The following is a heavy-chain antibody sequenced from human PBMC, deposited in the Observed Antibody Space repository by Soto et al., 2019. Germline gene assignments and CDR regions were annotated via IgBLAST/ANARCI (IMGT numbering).Heavy chain of an antibody. CDR2: ISSDGSST. CDR3: VADYHCMTTSCSVKWFDP. Sequence: GGSLRLSCAASGFTFSIYSMHWVRQAPGKGLECVSGISSDGSSTYYADSVKGRFTISRDNSKNTLHLQMNSLRAVDTAVYYCVADYHCMTTSCSVKWFDPWGQGTLVTVSS. CDR1: GFTFSIYS. D-gene: IGHD2-2*01. J-gene: IGHJ5*02. V-gene: IGHV3-64*04.